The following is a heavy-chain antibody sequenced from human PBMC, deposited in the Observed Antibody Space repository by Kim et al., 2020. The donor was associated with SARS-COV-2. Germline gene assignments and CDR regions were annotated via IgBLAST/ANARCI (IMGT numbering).Heavy chain of an antibody. Sequence: GGSLRRSCAASGFTFSDYYMSGIRQAPGKGLEWVSYISSSGSSIYYAEAVKGRFTISRDNAKNTRYLQMNSLRAEDTAVDFCARDQIAAAGTTLCDYYG. CDR3: ARDQIAAAGTTLCDYYG. CDR2: ISSSGSSI. CDR1: GFTFSDYY. V-gene: IGHV3-11*01. D-gene: IGHD6-13*01. J-gene: IGHJ6*01.